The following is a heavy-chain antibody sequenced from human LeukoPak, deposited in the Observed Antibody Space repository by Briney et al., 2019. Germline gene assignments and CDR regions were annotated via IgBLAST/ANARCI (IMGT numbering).Heavy chain of an antibody. D-gene: IGHD2-15*01. CDR2: IYYSGST. CDR3: AIHVGYCSGGSCYSPLYYFDY. CDR1: GGSISSGGYY. Sequence: SQALSLTCTVSGGSISSGGYYWSWIRQRPGKGLEWIGYIYYSGSTYYNPSLKSRVTISVDTSKNQFSLKLSSVTAADTAVYYCAIHVGYCSGGSCYSPLYYFDYWGQGTLVTVSS. V-gene: IGHV4-31*03. J-gene: IGHJ4*02.